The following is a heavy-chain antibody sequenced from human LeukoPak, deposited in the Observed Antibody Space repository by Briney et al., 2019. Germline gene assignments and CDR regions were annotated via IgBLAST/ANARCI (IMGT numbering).Heavy chain of an antibody. V-gene: IGHV1-24*01. J-gene: IGHJ4*02. CDR2: SDPEDGET. CDR3: ATVFPYSSSWPVDY. CDR1: GYTLTELS. D-gene: IGHD6-13*01. Sequence: ASVKVSCKVSGYTLTELSMHWVRQAPGKGLEWMGGSDPEDGETIYAQKFQGRVTMTEDTSTDTAYMELSSLRSEDTAVYYCATVFPYSSSWPVDYWGQGTLVTVSS.